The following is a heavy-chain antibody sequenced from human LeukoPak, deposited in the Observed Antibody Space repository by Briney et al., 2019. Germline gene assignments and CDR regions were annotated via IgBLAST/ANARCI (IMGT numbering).Heavy chain of an antibody. CDR1: GFTFSTYG. V-gene: IGHV3-48*02. CDR2: IGSSSDSI. J-gene: IGHJ4*02. CDR3: ASDPDGSGQNFDY. Sequence: PWGALRLSCAAPGFTFSTYGKNWGRPGPGEGVGWLSYIGSSSDSIHYADSVKGRFTISRDNAKNSLYLQMNSLRDEDTALYYCASDPDGSGQNFDYWGQGTLVTVSS. D-gene: IGHD3-10*01.